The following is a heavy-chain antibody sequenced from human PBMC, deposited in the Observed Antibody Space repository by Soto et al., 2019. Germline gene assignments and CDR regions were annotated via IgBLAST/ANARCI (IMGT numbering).Heavy chain of an antibody. D-gene: IGHD5-12*01. CDR2: IRSKANSYAT. CDR3: TRRSSGRSGYGY. Sequence: EVQLVESGGGLVQPGGSLKLSCAASGFTFSGSAMHWVRQASGKGLEWVGRIRSKANSYATAYAASAKGRCTSSRDDSKNTAYLQMNSRKAEDTAVYYGTRRSSGRSGYGYWGQGTLVTVSS. V-gene: IGHV3-73*01. CDR1: GFTFSGSA. J-gene: IGHJ4*02.